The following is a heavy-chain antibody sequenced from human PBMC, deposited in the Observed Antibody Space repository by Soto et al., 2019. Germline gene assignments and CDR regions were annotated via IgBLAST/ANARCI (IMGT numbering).Heavy chain of an antibody. CDR1: GFTFSSYG. CDR2: ISYDGSNK. V-gene: IGHV3-30*18. J-gene: IGHJ6*02. Sequence: GGSLRLSCAASGFTFSSYGMHWVRQAPGKGLEWVAVISYDGSNKYYADSVKGRFTISRDNSKNTLYLQMNSLRAEDTAVYYCAKDDIVLMVYAPTPGMDVWGQGTTVTVSS. D-gene: IGHD2-8*01. CDR3: AKDDIVLMVYAPTPGMDV.